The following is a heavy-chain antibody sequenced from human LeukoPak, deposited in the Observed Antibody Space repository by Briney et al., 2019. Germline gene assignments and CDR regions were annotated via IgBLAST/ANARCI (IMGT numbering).Heavy chain of an antibody. D-gene: IGHD3-9*01. J-gene: IGHJ4*02. V-gene: IGHV3-23*01. Sequence: GGSLRLSCAASGFTFNNHAMTWVRQAPGKGLEWVSVITGSGDGRYYADSVKGRFTISRDNSNNTLHLQMNSLRAEDTALYYCAKDILTYYYGSSGYYFDSWGQGTLVTVSS. CDR2: ITGSGDGR. CDR1: GFTFNNHA. CDR3: AKDILTYYYGSSGYYFDS.